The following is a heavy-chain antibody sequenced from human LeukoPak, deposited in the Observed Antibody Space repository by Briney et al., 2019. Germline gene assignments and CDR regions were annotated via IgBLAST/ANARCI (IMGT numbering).Heavy chain of an antibody. CDR1: GGSFSGYY. CDR2: IYYSGST. Sequence: SSETLSLTCAVYGGSFSGYYWGWIRQPPGKGLEWIGSIYYSGSTYYNPSLKSRVTISVDTSKNNFSLRLSSVTAADTAVYYCARGGVVVWTNPFDYWGQGTLVTVSS. CDR3: ARGGVVVWTNPFDY. D-gene: IGHD2-21*01. V-gene: IGHV4-39*02. J-gene: IGHJ4*02.